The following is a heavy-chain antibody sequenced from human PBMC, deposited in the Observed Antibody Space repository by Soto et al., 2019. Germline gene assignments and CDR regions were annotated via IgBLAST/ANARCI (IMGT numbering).Heavy chain of an antibody. CDR3: ARDKRNSGSYSSYFDY. Sequence: GGSLRLSCAASGFTFSSYAMHWVRQAPGKGLEWVAVISYDGSNKYYADSVKGRFTISRDNSKNTLYLQMNSLRAEDTAVYYCARDKRNSGSYSSYFDYWGQGTLVTVSS. V-gene: IGHV3-30*14. D-gene: IGHD1-26*01. CDR2: ISYDGSNK. CDR1: GFTFSSYA. J-gene: IGHJ4*02.